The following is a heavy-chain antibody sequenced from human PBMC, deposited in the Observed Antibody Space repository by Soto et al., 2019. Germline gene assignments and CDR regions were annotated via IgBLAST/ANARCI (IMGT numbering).Heavy chain of an antibody. V-gene: IGHV3-74*01. CDR1: GFTFSGFW. D-gene: IGHD3-16*01. J-gene: IGHJ4*02. CDR3: ARGLRGPDY. CDR2: INNDGSDT. Sequence: DVQLVESGGGLVQPGGSLRLSCAASGFTFSGFWMHWVRQSPGKGLVWVSRINNDGSDTKDADFVEGRFTISRDNAKKTLYLQMNSLRADDTAVYYCARGLRGPDYWGQGTLVTVSS.